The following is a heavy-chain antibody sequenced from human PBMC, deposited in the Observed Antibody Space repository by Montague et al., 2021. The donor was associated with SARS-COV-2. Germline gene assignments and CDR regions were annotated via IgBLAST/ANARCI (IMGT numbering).Heavy chain of an antibody. D-gene: IGHD3-9*01. CDR3: ARGRPVQGSFRHFDSISSGAFDI. CDR2: INQGGAP. Sequence: SETLSLTYAVSRGSFSNYYWTWIRQSPGKGLEWIGEINQGGAPNYTPSLKSRVTISLDTSKKQISLKLNSVTVADTAVFFCARGRPVQGSFRHFDSISSGAFDIWAQGSLVIVSS. V-gene: IGHV4-34*01. J-gene: IGHJ3*02. CDR1: RGSFSNYY.